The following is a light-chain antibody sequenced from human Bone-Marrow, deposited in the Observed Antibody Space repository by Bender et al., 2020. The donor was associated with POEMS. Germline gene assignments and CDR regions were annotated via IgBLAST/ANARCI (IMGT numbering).Light chain of an antibody. CDR3: CSYAGSNTFVV. CDR2: DVS. CDR1: SSDVGSYDL. J-gene: IGLJ2*01. Sequence: QSALTQPASVSGSPGQSITISCAGTSSDVGSYDLVSWYQLHPGKAPKLIIYDVSNRPSGVPDRFSGSKSGNTASLTISGLQAEDEADYYCCSYAGSNTFVVIGGGTRLTVL. V-gene: IGLV2-23*02.